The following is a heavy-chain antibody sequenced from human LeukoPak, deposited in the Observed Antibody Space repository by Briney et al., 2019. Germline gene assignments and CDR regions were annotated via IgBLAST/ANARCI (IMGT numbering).Heavy chain of an antibody. CDR3: AKEYTPSSPLGELDS. V-gene: IGHV3-30*02. CDR1: GFNLNSYA. J-gene: IGHJ4*02. D-gene: IGHD6-6*01. Sequence: GGSLRLSCAVSGFNLNSYAMHWVRQAPGKGLEWVAVIRHDEANSFYADSVQGRFTISRDTSNKLLYLQMNSLRVEDTAVYYCAKEYTPSSPLGELDSWGQGTLVTVSS. CDR2: IRHDEANS.